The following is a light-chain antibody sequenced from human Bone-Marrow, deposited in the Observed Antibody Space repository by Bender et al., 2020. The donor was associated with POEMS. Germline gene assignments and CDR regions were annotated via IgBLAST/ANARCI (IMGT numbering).Light chain of an antibody. J-gene: IGLJ1*01. CDR2: DVS. CDR1: SSDVGAYNY. CDR3: CSYTTTDTFV. V-gene: IGLV2-14*03. Sequence: QSALTQPASVSGSPGESITISCAGSSSDVGAYNYVSWYQQHPGKAPKLVIYDVSHWPSGVSNRFSGSKSGNTASLTISGLRAEDEADYFCCSYTTTDTFVFGTGTQVTVL.